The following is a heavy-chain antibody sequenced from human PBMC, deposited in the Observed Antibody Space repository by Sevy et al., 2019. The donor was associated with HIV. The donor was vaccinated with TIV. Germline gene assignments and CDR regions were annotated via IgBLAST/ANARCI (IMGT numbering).Heavy chain of an antibody. V-gene: IGHV1-69*13. D-gene: IGHD1-26*01. J-gene: IGHJ4*02. Sequence: ASLKVSCKASGGTFSSYAISWVRQAPGQGLEWMGGIIPIFGTANYAQKFQGRVTITADESTSTAYMELSSLRSEDTAVYYCARGDGSATRQYYFDYWGQGTLVTVSS. CDR3: ARGDGSATRQYYFDY. CDR2: IIPIFGTA. CDR1: GGTFSSYA.